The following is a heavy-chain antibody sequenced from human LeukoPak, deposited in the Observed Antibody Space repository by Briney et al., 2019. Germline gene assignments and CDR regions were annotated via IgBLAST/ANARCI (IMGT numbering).Heavy chain of an antibody. D-gene: IGHD3-22*01. J-gene: IGHJ4*02. V-gene: IGHV3-23*01. CDR2: IRGSGGGT. CDR1: GFTFSSYA. Sequence: PGGSLRLSCAASGFTFSSYAMNWVRQAPGKGLEWVSVIRGSGGGTSYADSVKGRFTISRDNAKNSLYLQMNSLRAEDTAVYYCARHSGYLVYWGQGTLVTVSS. CDR3: ARHSGYLVY.